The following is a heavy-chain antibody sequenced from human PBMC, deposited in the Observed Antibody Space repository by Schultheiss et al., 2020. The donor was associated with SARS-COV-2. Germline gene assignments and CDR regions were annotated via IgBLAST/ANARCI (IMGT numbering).Heavy chain of an antibody. Sequence: SETLSLTCTVSGGSISSSSYYWGWIRQPPGKGLEWIGSIYHSGSTYYNPSLKSRVTISVDTSKNQFSLKLSSVTAADTAVYYCARDRRGVPITIFGVVTGKRGWFDPWGQGTLVTVSS. CDR3: ARDRRGVPITIFGVVTGKRGWFDP. J-gene: IGHJ5*02. CDR1: GGSISSSSYY. V-gene: IGHV4-39*07. D-gene: IGHD3-3*01. CDR2: IYHSGST.